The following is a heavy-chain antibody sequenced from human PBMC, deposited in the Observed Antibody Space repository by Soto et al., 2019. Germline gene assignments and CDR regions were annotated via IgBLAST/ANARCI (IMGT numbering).Heavy chain of an antibody. Sequence: QVQLVQSGAEVKKPGSSVKVSCQASGGTFSSYAISWVRQAPGQGLEWVGGIIPIFGTANYAQKVQGRVTITEDKSTNTAYMELSSMSTEDTACYYCAREYGGGRIGYCRSTSGPGPLYGMDVWGQGTTVTASS. CDR3: AREYGGGRIGYCRSTSGPGPLYGMDV. D-gene: IGHD2-2*01. CDR1: GGTFSSYA. J-gene: IGHJ6*02. V-gene: IGHV1-69*06. CDR2: IIPIFGTA.